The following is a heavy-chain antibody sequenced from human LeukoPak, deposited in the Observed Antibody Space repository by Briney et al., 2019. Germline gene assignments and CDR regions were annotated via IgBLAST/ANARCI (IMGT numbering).Heavy chain of an antibody. CDR1: GDSVSSNSAA. D-gene: IGHD1-26*01. V-gene: IGHV6-1*01. Sequence: SQTLSLTCTISGDSVSSNSAAWNWIRQSPLRGLEWLGRTYYRSKWYNDYAVSVKSRITINPDTSKNQFSLQLNSVTPEDTAVYYCARGPLSGSPGFDYWGQGTLVTVSS. CDR3: ARGPLSGSPGFDY. CDR2: TYYRSKWYN. J-gene: IGHJ4*02.